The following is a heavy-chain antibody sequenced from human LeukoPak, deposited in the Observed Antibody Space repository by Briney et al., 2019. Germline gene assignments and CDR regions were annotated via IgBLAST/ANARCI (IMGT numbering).Heavy chain of an antibody. J-gene: IGHJ4*02. D-gene: IGHD3-10*01. CDR2: IRYDGSNK. CDR1: GFTFSSYG. Sequence: GGSLRLSCAASGFTFSSYGMHWVRQAPGKGLEWVAFIRYDGSNKYYADSVKGRFTISRDNSKNTLYLQMNSLRAEDTAVYYCAKDQYYYGSGSDYWGQGTLVTVPS. CDR3: AKDQYYYGSGSDY. V-gene: IGHV3-30*02.